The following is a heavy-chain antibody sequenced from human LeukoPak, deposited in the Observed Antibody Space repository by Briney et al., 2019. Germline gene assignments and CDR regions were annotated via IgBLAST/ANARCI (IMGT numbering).Heavy chain of an antibody. J-gene: IGHJ4*02. V-gene: IGHV4-59*12. Sequence: NASETQSLTCSVSGGSISSYYWSWIRQPPGKGLEWIGYIYYSGSTNYNPSLKSRVTISVDTSKNQFSLKLNSVTAADTAVYYCARDPDFWSGYYNFDYWGQGTLVTVSS. CDR1: GGSISSYY. D-gene: IGHD3-3*01. CDR3: ARDPDFWSGYYNFDY. CDR2: IYYSGST.